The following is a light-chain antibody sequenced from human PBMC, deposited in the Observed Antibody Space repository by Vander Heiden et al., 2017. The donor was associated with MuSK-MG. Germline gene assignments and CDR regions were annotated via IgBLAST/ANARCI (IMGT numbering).Light chain of an antibody. Sequence: EIVLTQSPGTLSLSPGERATLSCRASQSVSSSYLAWYQQKPGQAPRLLIYGASSRATGIPDRFSGSGSGTDFTLTISRLDPEDFAVYYCQPYGSSPPYTFGQGTKLEIK. V-gene: IGKV3-20*01. J-gene: IGKJ2*01. CDR2: GAS. CDR1: QSVSSSY. CDR3: QPYGSSPPYT.